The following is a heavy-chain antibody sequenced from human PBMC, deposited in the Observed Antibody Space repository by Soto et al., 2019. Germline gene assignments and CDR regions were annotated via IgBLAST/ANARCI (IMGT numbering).Heavy chain of an antibody. CDR1: GYTFTDYY. V-gene: IGHV1-2*04. CDR2: INPNNGGT. CDR3: ARDIPLRLGELVYYYGMDV. D-gene: IGHD3-16*01. Sequence: QVQLVQSGAEVKKPGASVKVSCKASGYTFTDYYMHLVRQAPGQGLEWMGWINPNNGGTKYAQKFQGWVTMTRNTSLSSAYVEWSRRRPDDTAVYYCARDIPLRLGELVYYYGMDVWGQGTTVTVSS. J-gene: IGHJ6*02.